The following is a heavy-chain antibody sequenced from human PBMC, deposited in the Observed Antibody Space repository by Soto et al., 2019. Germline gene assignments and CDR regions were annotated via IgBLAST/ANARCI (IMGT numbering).Heavy chain of an antibody. CDR3: AREIVEHIVVVTAIAGAFDI. D-gene: IGHD2-21*02. V-gene: IGHV1-69*13. CDR1: GGTFSSYA. CDR2: IIPIFGTA. Sequence: ASVKVSCKASGGTFSSYAISWVRQAPGQGLEWMGGIIPIFGTANYAQKFQGRVTITADESTSTAYMELSSLRSEDTAVYYCAREIVEHIVVVTAIAGAFDIWGQGTMVTVSS. J-gene: IGHJ3*02.